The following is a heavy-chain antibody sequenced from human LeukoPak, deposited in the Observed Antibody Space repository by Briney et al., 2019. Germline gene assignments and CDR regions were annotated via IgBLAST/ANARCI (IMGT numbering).Heavy chain of an antibody. J-gene: IGHJ4*02. Sequence: GRSLRLSCAASGFTFDDYAMHWVRQAPGKGLEWVSGISGNSGSIGYADSVKGRFTISRDNAKNSLYLQMNNLRAEDTAVYYCARDVGGSYFFDYWGQGTLVTVSS. CDR2: ISGNSGSI. CDR3: ARDVGGSYFFDY. D-gene: IGHD1-26*01. CDR1: GFTFDDYA. V-gene: IGHV3-9*01.